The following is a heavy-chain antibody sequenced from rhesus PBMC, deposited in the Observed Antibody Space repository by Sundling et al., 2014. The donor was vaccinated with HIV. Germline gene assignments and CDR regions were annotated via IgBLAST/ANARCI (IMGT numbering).Heavy chain of an antibody. J-gene: IGHJ4*01. CDR3: AREETGTTNY. CDR1: GGSIRTSNW. D-gene: IGHD1-26*01. Sequence: QVQLQESGPGLVKPSETLSLTCTVSGGSIRTSNWWHWIRQSPGKGLEWIGFISGDSGSTNYNPSLKSRVTIATDTSKNQLSLKVKSLTAADTAIYYCAREETGTTNYWGQGVLVTVSS. V-gene: IGHV4-92*01. CDR2: ISGDSGST.